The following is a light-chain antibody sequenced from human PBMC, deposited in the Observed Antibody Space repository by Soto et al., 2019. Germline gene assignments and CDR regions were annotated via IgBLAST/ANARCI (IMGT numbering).Light chain of an antibody. V-gene: IGKV3-20*01. CDR1: QSVSSSY. CDR2: GAS. Sequence: EIVLTQSPGTLSLSPGERATLSCRASQSVSSSYLAWYQQKPGHAPRLLIYGASSRATGIPERFSGSGSGTDFTLTISRLELEDFAVYYCQQYGSSPPYTFGQGTKLEIK. J-gene: IGKJ2*01. CDR3: QQYGSSPPYT.